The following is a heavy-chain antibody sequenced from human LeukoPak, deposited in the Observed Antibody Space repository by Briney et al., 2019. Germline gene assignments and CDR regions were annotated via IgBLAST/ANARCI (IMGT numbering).Heavy chain of an antibody. J-gene: IGHJ4*02. V-gene: IGHV4-39*07. CDR2: IYYSGST. CDR3: ARAPEGLFDY. Sequence: SETLSLTCTVSGGSISGSSYYWGWIRQPPGKGLEWIGSIYYSGSTYYNPSLKSRVTISVDTSKNQFSLKLSSVTAADTAVYYCARAPEGLFDYWGQGTLVTVSS. CDR1: GGSISGSSYY. D-gene: IGHD1-14*01.